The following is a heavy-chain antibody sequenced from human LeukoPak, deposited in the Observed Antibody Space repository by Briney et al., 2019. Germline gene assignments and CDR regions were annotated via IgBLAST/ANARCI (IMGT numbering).Heavy chain of an antibody. CDR2: INPNSGGT. CDR3: ARDRGGNYFIY. V-gene: IGHV1-2*02. CDR1: GYTFTGYY. D-gene: IGHD2-15*01. J-gene: IGHJ4*02. Sequence: ASVKVSCKASGYTFTGYYMHWVRQAPGQGLEWMGWINPNSGGTKYAQEFQGRVTMTRDTSISTAYMELSSLTSDDTAVYFCARDRGGNYFIYWGQGTLVTVSS.